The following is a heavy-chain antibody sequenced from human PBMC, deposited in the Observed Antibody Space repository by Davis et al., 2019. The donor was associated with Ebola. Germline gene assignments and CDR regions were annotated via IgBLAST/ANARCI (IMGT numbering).Heavy chain of an antibody. Sequence: AASVKVSCKASGGTFSSYTISWVRQAPGQGLEWMGRIIPILGIANYAQKFQGRVTITADESTRTAYMELNGLRSEDTAVYYCAHLGPQRYCSGGGCHGYLDYWGQGTLVTVSS. J-gene: IGHJ4*02. CDR2: IIPILGIA. D-gene: IGHD2-15*01. V-gene: IGHV1-69*02. CDR3: AHLGPQRYCSGGGCHGYLDY. CDR1: GGTFSSYT.